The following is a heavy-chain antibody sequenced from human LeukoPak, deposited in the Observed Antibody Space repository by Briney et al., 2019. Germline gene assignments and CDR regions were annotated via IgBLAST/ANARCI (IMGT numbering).Heavy chain of an antibody. J-gene: IGHJ4*02. V-gene: IGHV3-23*01. Sequence: QPGGSLRLSCAASGFNFNSYWMNWVRQAPGKGLEWVSGTSGSGGSTYYADSVRGRFTLSRDNSKNMVFLQMNSLRAEDTAIYYCAKGAPDTGYPSSFDYWGQGTVVTVSA. D-gene: IGHD3-9*01. CDR2: TSGSGGST. CDR3: AKGAPDTGYPSSFDY. CDR1: GFNFNSYW.